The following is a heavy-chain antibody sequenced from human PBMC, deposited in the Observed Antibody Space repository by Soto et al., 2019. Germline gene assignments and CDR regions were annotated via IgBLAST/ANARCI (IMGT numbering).Heavy chain of an antibody. V-gene: IGHV3-9*01. J-gene: IGHJ6*01. Sequence: EVQLVESGGGLVQPGRSLRLSCAASGFTFDDYAMHWVRQAPGKGLEWVSGISWNSGSIGYADSVKGRFTISRDNAKNSLYLQMNSLRAEDTALYYCAKDFVLQGDYYCMDV. CDR2: ISWNSGSI. CDR3: AKDFVLQGDYYCMDV. D-gene: IGHD4-4*01. CDR1: GFTFDDYA.